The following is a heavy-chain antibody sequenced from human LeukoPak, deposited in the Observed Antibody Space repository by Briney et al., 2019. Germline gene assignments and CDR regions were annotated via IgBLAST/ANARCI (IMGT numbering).Heavy chain of an antibody. V-gene: IGHV3-23*01. CDR1: GFTFSNYG. CDR3: AKDRTSCSGGSCYYSKSDAFDI. CDR2: ISGSGDST. J-gene: IGHJ3*02. D-gene: IGHD2-15*01. Sequence: GGSLRLSCAASGFTFSNYGMSWVRQAPGKGLEWVSSISGSGDSTYYADSVMGRFTISRDNSKNTLYLQMNSLRAEDTAVYYCAKDRTSCSGGSCYYSKSDAFDIWGQGTMVTVSS.